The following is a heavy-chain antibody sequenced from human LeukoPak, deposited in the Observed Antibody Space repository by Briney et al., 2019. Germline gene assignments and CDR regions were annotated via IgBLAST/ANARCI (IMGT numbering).Heavy chain of an antibody. CDR2: ISSSSSTI. Sequence: GGSLRLSCAASGFTFSSYSMNWVRQAPGKGLEWVSYISSSSSTIYYADSVKGRFTISRDNAKNSLYLQMNSLRAEDTAVYYCAREYPGIAVAGGTYLDYWGQGTLVTVSS. CDR1: GFTFSSYS. V-gene: IGHV3-48*04. J-gene: IGHJ4*02. CDR3: AREYPGIAVAGGTYLDY. D-gene: IGHD6-19*01.